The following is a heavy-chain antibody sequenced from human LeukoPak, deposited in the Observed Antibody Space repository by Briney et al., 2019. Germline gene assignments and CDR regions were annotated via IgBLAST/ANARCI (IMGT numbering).Heavy chain of an antibody. V-gene: IGHV4-4*07. CDR3: ARDPRIVVVPAATVGYFDL. CDR1: GGSISSYY. J-gene: IGHJ2*01. Sequence: SETLSLTCTVSGGSISSYYWSWIRQPAGKGLEWIGRICTSGSTNYNPSLKSRVTMSVDTSKNQFSLKLSSVTAADTAVYYCARDPRIVVVPAATVGYFDLWGRGTLVTVSS. CDR2: ICTSGST. D-gene: IGHD2-2*01.